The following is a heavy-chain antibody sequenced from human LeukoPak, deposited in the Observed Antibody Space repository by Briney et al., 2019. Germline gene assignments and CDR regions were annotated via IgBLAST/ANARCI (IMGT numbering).Heavy chain of an antibody. CDR3: AGQPSATAAFDI. Sequence: SETLSLTCAVSGGSISNDYWSWIRQSPGKGLEWIGYIYYTGENTNYNPSFKSRVTMSVGTSKNQFSLHLTSVTAADTAIYYCAGQPSATAAFDIWGQGTMVTVSS. D-gene: IGHD2-2*01. J-gene: IGHJ3*02. CDR2: IYYTGENT. V-gene: IGHV4-59*08. CDR1: GGSISNDY.